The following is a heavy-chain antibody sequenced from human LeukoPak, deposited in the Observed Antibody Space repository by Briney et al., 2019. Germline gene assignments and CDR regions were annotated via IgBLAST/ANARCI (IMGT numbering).Heavy chain of an antibody. D-gene: IGHD4-23*01. J-gene: IGHJ4*01. CDR2: IYHSGST. Sequence: PSETLSLTCTVSGGSISGSSYYWGWIRQPPGKGLEWIATIYHSGSTYYNPSLKSRVTISVDTSKNQFSLKLSSVTAAGTAVYYCARRPRDSENYGGPSSLDYWGHGTLVTVSS. CDR1: GGSISGSSYY. CDR3: ARRPRDSENYGGPSSLDY. V-gene: IGHV4-39*07.